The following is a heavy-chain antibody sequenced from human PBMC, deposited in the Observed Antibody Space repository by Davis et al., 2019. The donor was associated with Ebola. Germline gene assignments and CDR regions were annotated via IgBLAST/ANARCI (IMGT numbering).Heavy chain of an antibody. CDR2: IWYDGSNK. CDR3: AKDLRDRLTFDY. Sequence: GRSLRLSCAASGFTFSSYGTHWVRQAPGKGLGWVAVIWYDGSNKYYADSVKGRFTISRDKSKNTLYLQMNSLRAEDTAVYYCAKDLRDRLTFDYWGQGTLVTVSS. D-gene: IGHD2-15*01. J-gene: IGHJ4*02. CDR1: GFTFSSYG. V-gene: IGHV3-33*03.